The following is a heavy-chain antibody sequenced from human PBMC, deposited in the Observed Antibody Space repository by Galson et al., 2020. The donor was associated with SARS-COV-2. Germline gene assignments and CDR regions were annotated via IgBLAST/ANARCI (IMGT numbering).Heavy chain of an antibody. V-gene: IGHV3-21*01. J-gene: IGHJ3*02. CDR2: ISSHSRSI. Sequence: GESLKISCAASGFTFNRYTMNWVRQAPGKGLEWVSSISSHSRSIYYADSLKGRFTISRDNAKNSLYLQMSSLRAEDTAVYYCVRDNTNCDRWGQGTMVTVSS. CDR1: GFTFNRYT. CDR3: VRDNTNCDR.